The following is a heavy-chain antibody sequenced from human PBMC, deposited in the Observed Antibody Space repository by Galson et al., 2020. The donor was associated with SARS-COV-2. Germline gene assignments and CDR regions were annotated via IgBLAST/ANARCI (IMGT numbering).Heavy chain of an antibody. Sequence: NSGGSLRLPCAASGFTLSHYYMRWIRQAPAHRLEWVSYISNRGSTIYYADSVKGRFTISRDNAKNSLYLQMNSLRAEDTAVYYCAREGSYDSSGYPSNWFDPWGQGTLVTVSS. D-gene: IGHD3-22*01. J-gene: IGHJ5*02. CDR3: AREGSYDSSGYPSNWFDP. V-gene: IGHV3-11*01. CDR2: ISNRGSTI. CDR1: GFTLSHYY.